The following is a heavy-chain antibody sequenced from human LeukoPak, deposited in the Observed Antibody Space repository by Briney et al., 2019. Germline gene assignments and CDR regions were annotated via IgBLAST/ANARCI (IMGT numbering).Heavy chain of an antibody. CDR3: AKGGYDFWSGYSY. Sequence: PGGSLRLSCAASGFTFDDYAMHWVRQAPGKGLEWVSGISWNSGSIGYADSVKGRFTISRDNAKNSLYLQMNSLRAEDMALYYCAKGGYDFWSGYSYWGQGTLVTVSS. D-gene: IGHD3-3*01. CDR2: ISWNSGSI. CDR1: GFTFDDYA. V-gene: IGHV3-9*03. J-gene: IGHJ4*02.